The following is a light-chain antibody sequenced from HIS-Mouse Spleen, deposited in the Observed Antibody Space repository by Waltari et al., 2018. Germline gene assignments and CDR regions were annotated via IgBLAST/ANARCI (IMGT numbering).Light chain of an antibody. Sequence: SYVLTQPPSVSVAPGKTARITCGGNNIGSKSVHWYQQRPGQAPVLVVYDDSDRPAGSPERFAGAKSGNTASLTSSGLQAEDEADYYCSSYTSSSTWVFGGGTKLTVL. CDR2: DDS. CDR3: SSYTSSSTWV. CDR1: NIGSKS. J-gene: IGLJ3*02. V-gene: IGLV3-21*03.